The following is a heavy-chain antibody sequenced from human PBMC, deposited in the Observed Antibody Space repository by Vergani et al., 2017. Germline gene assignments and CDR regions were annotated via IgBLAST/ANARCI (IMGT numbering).Heavy chain of an antibody. CDR3: ATLVXYCSSTTCLTPFAY. CDR1: GFTLSSYA. V-gene: IGHV3-23*01. J-gene: IGHJ4*02. CDR2: ISGSGAGT. Sequence: EVQLLESGGGLVQPGGSLRLSCAASGFTLSSYAMSWVRQAPGKGLEWVSSISGSGAGTYYADPVKGRFTISRDNSKNTLYLKMNSLRAENTAIYYCATLVXYCSSTTCLTPFAYWRQGTLIAVSS. D-gene: IGHD2-2*01.